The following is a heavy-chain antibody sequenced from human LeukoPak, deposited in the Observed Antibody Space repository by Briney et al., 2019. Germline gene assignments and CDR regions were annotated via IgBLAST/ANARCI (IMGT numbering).Heavy chain of an antibody. CDR2: IYTTGST. Sequence: SETLSLTCTVSGGSISSYYWSWIRQPAGKGLEWIGRIYTTGSTNYNPSLKSRVTMSLDTSKNQFSLKLSSVTAADTAVYYCARDTGSYYYYYYYMDVWGKGTTVTVPS. V-gene: IGHV4-4*07. CDR3: ARDTGSYYYYYYYMDV. D-gene: IGHD6-13*01. CDR1: GGSISSYY. J-gene: IGHJ6*03.